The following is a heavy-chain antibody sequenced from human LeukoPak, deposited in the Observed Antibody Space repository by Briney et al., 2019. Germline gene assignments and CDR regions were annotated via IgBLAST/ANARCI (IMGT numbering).Heavy chain of an antibody. D-gene: IGHD3-10*01. CDR1: GGTFRNYA. CDR2: IIPIFGTA. J-gene: IGHJ4*02. CDR3: ARDLVGSAISYSSGAWDY. Sequence: GSSVKVSCKASGGTFRNYAISWVRQAPGQGLEWMGGIIPIFGTADYAQKFQGRVTITADESTSTAYMELSSLRAEDTAVYYCARDLVGSAISYSSGAWDYWGQGTLVTVSS. V-gene: IGHV1-69*01.